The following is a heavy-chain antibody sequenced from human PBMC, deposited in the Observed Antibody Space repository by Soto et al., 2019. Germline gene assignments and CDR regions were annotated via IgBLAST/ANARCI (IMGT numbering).Heavy chain of an antibody. CDR2: IFYSGTT. Sequence: TLSLTCTVSGDSISSADYYWSWIRQTPGKGLEWIGHIFYSGTTYYNPSLKSRLTISVDTSKNHFTLRLTSVTAADTAVYYCARDLWVEPELYYYGMDVWGQGTTV. CDR3: ARDLWVEPELYYYGMDV. J-gene: IGHJ6*02. CDR1: GDSISSADYY. D-gene: IGHD1-1*01. V-gene: IGHV4-30-4*01.